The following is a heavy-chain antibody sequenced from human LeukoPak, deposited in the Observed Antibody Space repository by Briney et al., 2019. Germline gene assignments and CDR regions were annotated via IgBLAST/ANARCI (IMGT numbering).Heavy chain of an antibody. CDR3: ARAYYYDSFGSRFDY. Sequence: GGSLRLSCAASGFTFSGFGMHWVRQAPGKGLEWVAVIWYDGSNKYYADSVKGRFTISRDNPKNTLYVQMNSLRAEDTAVYYCARAYYYDSFGSRFDYWGQGTLVTVSS. V-gene: IGHV3-33*01. D-gene: IGHD3-22*01. CDR2: IWYDGSNK. J-gene: IGHJ4*02. CDR1: GFTFSGFG.